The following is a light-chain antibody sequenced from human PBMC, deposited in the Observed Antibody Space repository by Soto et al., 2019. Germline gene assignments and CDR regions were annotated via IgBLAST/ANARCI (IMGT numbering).Light chain of an antibody. CDR2: AAS. Sequence: DIQMTQSPSSLSASVGDRVTITCRASQSISSYLNWYQQKPGKAPKLLIYAASSLQSGVPSRFSGSASGTDFTLTISSLQPEDFATYYCQQSYSTLWTFGQGTKVDIK. CDR1: QSISSY. V-gene: IGKV1-39*01. CDR3: QQSYSTLWT. J-gene: IGKJ1*01.